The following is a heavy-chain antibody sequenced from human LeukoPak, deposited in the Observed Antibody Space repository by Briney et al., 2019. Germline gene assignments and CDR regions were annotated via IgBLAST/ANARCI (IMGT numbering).Heavy chain of an antibody. CDR3: ARNNVDTAPGELYYYYMDV. J-gene: IGHJ6*03. Sequence: ASVKVSCKASGYTFTSYGISWVRQAPGQGLEWMGWISAYNGNTNYAQKLQGRVTMTTDTSTSTAYMELRSLRSDDTAVYYCARNNVDTAPGELYYYYMDVWGKGTTVTVSS. V-gene: IGHV1-18*01. CDR1: GYTFTSYG. D-gene: IGHD5-18*01. CDR2: ISAYNGNT.